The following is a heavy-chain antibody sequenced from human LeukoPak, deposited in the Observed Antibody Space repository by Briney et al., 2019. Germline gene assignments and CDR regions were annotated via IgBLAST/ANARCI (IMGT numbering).Heavy chain of an antibody. Sequence: PSETLSLTCTVSGGSIFSYYWSWIRQPPGKGLEWIGEINHSGSTNYNPSLKSRVTISVDTSKNQFSLKLSSVTAADTAVYYCARGADIVVVVAATDNWFDPWGQGTLVTVSS. V-gene: IGHV4-34*01. D-gene: IGHD2-15*01. CDR3: ARGADIVVVVAATDNWFDP. J-gene: IGHJ5*02. CDR1: GGSIFSYY. CDR2: INHSGST.